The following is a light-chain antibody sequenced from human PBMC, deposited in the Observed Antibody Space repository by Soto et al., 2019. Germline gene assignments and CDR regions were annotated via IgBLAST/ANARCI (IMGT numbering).Light chain of an antibody. J-gene: IGKJ1*01. V-gene: IGKV3-20*01. CDR3: QQSGSSSWT. CDR1: QSVSKNF. Sequence: DIVLTQSPGTLSLSPGAAATLSCRASQSVSKNFLTWYQQKPGQAPRLLIYGATSRATGIPDRFSGSGSGTDFTLTISRVEPEDFAVYYCQQSGSSSWTFGQGTKVEIK. CDR2: GAT.